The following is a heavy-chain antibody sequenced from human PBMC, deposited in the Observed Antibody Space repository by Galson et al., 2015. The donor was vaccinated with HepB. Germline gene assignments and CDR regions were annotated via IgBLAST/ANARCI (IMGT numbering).Heavy chain of an antibody. CDR2: ISYDGSNK. CDR3: AGDYVPKRNYYGSEGWFDP. Sequence: SLRLSCAASGFTFSSYAMHWVRQAPGKGLEWVAVISYDGSNKYYADSVKGRFTISRDNSKNTLYLQMNSLRAEDTAVYYCAGDYVPKRNYYGSEGWFDPWGQGTLVTVSS. CDR1: GFTFSSYA. J-gene: IGHJ5*02. D-gene: IGHD3-10*01. V-gene: IGHV3-30-3*01.